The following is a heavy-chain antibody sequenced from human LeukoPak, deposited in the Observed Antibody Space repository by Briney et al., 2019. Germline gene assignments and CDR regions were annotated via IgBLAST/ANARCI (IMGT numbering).Heavy chain of an antibody. V-gene: IGHV1-2*02. CDR1: GYTFTGYY. D-gene: IGHD2-2*02. Sequence: GASVKVSCKASGYTFTGYYMHWVRQAPGQGLEWMGWINPNSGGTNYAQTFQGRVTMTSDTSISTAYMELTSLRSEDTAVYYCARAHWDCSSTNCYKRHYLPLDFWGQGTLVTVSS. CDR2: INPNSGGT. CDR3: ARAHWDCSSTNCYKRHYLPLDF. J-gene: IGHJ4*02.